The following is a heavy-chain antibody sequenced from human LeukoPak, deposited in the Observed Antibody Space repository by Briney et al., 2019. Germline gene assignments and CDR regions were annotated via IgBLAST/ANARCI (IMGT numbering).Heavy chain of an antibody. CDR1: GGTFSSYA. J-gene: IGHJ4*02. CDR2: IIPIFGTA. D-gene: IGHD3-9*01. CDR3: ATTKAYYDILTGSQNRVPYYFDY. V-gene: IGHV1-69*13. Sequence: ASVKVSCKASGGTFSSYAISWVRQAPGQGLEWMGGIIPIFGTANYAQKFQGRVTITADESTSTAYMELSSLRSEDTAVYYCATTKAYYDILTGSQNRVPYYFDYWGQGTLVTVSS.